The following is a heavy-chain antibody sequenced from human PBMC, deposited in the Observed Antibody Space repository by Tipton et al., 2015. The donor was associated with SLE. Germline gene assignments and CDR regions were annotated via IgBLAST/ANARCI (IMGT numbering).Heavy chain of an antibody. D-gene: IGHD5-24*01. CDR2: VNTDGSSS. J-gene: IGHJ4*02. CDR1: GFTFSNSW. V-gene: IGHV3-74*01. CDR3: AASAMGH. Sequence: GSLRLSCAASGFTFSNSWMHWVRQAPGKGLVWVSGVNTDGSSSYYADSVKGRFTISRDNAQNSLYLQMNSLRAEDTALYYCAASAMGHWGQGTLVTVSS.